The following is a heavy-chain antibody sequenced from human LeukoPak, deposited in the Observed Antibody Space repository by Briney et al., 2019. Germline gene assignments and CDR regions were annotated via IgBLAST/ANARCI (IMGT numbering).Heavy chain of an antibody. CDR2: IYYDGGKK. Sequence: GGSLRLSCEASGFTFRNFGMHWVRQGPGKGLEWVAVIYYDGGKKYYADSVKGRFTISRDNSKNTLYLQLNSLRAEDTAVYYCARDRLEIKYFDLWGRGTQVTVSS. J-gene: IGHJ2*01. CDR1: GFTFRNFG. D-gene: IGHD1-1*01. V-gene: IGHV3-33*01. CDR3: ARDRLEIKYFDL.